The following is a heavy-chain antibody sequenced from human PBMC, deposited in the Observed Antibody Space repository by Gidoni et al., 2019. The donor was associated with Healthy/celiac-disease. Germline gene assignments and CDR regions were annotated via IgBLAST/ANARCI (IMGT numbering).Heavy chain of an antibody. CDR2: INPSGGST. V-gene: IGHV1-46*03. Sequence: QVQLVQSGAEVKKPGASVKVSCQASGYTFTSYYMHWVRQAPGQGLEWTGIINPSGGSTSYAQKFQGRVTMTRDTSTSTVYMELSSLRSEDTAVYYCATERWDSSSPGSFDPWGQGTLVTVSS. CDR3: ATERWDSSSPGSFDP. D-gene: IGHD6-13*01. J-gene: IGHJ5*02. CDR1: GYTFTSYY.